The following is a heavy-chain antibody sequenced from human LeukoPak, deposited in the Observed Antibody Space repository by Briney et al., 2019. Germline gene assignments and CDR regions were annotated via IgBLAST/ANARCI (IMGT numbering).Heavy chain of an antibody. D-gene: IGHD6-13*01. V-gene: IGHV3-9*01. J-gene: IGHJ4*02. CDR3: AKDYGYSSSWYDY. CDR2: ISWNSASV. CDR1: GFTFDDYG. Sequence: PGGSLRLSCEASGFTFDDYGMHWVRQAPGKGLEWVSTISWNSASVGYVDSVKGRFTISRDNAKKTLYLQMNSLRPEDTALYYCAKDYGYSSSWYDYRGQGTLVTVSS.